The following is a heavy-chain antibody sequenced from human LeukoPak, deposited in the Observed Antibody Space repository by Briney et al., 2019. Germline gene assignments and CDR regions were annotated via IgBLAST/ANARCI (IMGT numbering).Heavy chain of an antibody. J-gene: IGHJ5*02. Sequence: GGSLRLSCAASGFTFSDYYMSWIRQAPGKGLEWVSYISTSGSTIYYTDSVKGRFTISRDNAKNSLYLRMNSLRVEDTAVYYCARDWWGPDVAARSNWFAPWGQGTLVTVSS. CDR2: ISTSGSTI. V-gene: IGHV3-11*01. D-gene: IGHD6-6*01. CDR3: ARDWWGPDVAARSNWFAP. CDR1: GFTFSDYY.